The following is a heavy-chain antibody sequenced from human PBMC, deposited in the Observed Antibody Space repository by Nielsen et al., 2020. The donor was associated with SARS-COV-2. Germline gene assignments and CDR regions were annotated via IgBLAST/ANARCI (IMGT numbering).Heavy chain of an antibody. J-gene: IGHJ6*02. CDR3: ASFGGNSEGPYYYYYGMDV. V-gene: IGHV4-59*05. CDR1: GGSISRYY. Sequence: SETLSLTCTVSGGSISRYYWSWIRQSPGKGLEWIGSIYYSGSTYYNPSLKSRVTISVDTSKNQFSLKLSSVTAADTAVYYCASFGGNSEGPYYYYYGMDVWGQGTTVTVSS. D-gene: IGHD4-23*01. CDR2: IYYSGST.